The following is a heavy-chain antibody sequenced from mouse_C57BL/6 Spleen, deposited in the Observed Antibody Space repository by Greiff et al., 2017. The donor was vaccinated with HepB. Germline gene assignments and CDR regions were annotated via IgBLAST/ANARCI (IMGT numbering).Heavy chain of an antibody. Sequence: QVQLQQPGAELVRPGSSVKLSCKASGYPFTRYWMDWVTPRPGQGLEWIGNIYPSDSETHYNQKFKDKATLTVDKSSSTAYMQLRSLTSEDSAVYYCARSGGYDGAWFAYWGQGTLVTVSA. CDR3: ARSGGYDGAWFAY. D-gene: IGHD2-2*01. CDR1: GYPFTRYW. J-gene: IGHJ3*01. V-gene: IGHV1-61*01. CDR2: IYPSDSET.